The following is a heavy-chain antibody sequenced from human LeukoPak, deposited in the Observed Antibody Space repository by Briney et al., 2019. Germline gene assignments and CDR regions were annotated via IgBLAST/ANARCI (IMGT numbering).Heavy chain of an antibody. J-gene: IGHJ6*02. V-gene: IGHV3-66*01. CDR2: IYSGGST. CDR1: GFTVSSNY. CDR3: ARELWVILTGPDYYYYGMDV. Sequence: PGGSLRLSCAASGFTVSSNYMSWVRQAPGKGLEWVSVIYSGGSTYYADSVKGRFTISRDNSKNTLYLQMNSLRAEDTAVYYCARELWVILTGPDYYYYGMDVWGQGTTVTVSS. D-gene: IGHD3-9*01.